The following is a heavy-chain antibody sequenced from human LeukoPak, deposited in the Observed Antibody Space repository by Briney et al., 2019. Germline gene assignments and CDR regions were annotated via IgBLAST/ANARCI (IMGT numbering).Heavy chain of an antibody. D-gene: IGHD6-19*01. Sequence: PGGSLRLSCAVSGFTFNMYSVNWVRQAPGKGLEWLAYLRGSDNLIHYADSVRGRFTISRDNAKNSLYLQMNSLSADDTAIYYCARDSQWAFDIWGQGTLVTVSS. CDR1: GFTFNMYS. CDR2: LRGSDNLI. CDR3: ARDSQWAFDI. J-gene: IGHJ3*02. V-gene: IGHV3-48*01.